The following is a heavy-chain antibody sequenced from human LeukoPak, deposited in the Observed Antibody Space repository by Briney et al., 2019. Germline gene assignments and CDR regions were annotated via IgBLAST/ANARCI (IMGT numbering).Heavy chain of an antibody. CDR2: ISAYNGNT. CDR1: GYTFTSYG. CDR3: ARDAGNTIFGVVPTFDY. Sequence: ASVKVSCKASGYTFTSYGISWVRQAPGQGLEWMGWISAYNGNTNYAQKLQGRVTMTTDTSTSTAYMELRSLRSDDTAVYYCARDAGNTIFGVVPTFDYWGQGTLVTVSS. J-gene: IGHJ4*02. D-gene: IGHD3-3*01. V-gene: IGHV1-18*01.